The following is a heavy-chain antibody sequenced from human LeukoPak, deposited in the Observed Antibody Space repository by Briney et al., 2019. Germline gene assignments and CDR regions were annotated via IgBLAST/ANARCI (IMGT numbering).Heavy chain of an antibody. CDR2: IYYSGST. CDR1: GGSISSSSYY. J-gene: IGHJ4*02. Sequence: SETLSLTCTVSGGSISSSSYYWGWIRQPPGKGLEWIGSIYYSGSTYYNPSLKSRVTISVDTSKNQFSLKLSSVTAADTAVYYCARGAPNYYDSSGYYYFDYWGQGTLVTVSS. D-gene: IGHD3-22*01. V-gene: IGHV4-39*07. CDR3: ARGAPNYYDSSGYYYFDY.